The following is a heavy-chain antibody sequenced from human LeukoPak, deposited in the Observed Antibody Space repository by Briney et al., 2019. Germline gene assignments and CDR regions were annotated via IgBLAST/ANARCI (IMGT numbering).Heavy chain of an antibody. CDR2: ISYDGSNK. V-gene: IGHV3-30-3*01. J-gene: IGHJ4*02. Sequence: GGSLRLSCAASGFTFSSYAMHWVRQAPGKGLEWVAVISYDGSNKYYADSVKGRFTISRDNSKNTLYLQMNSLRAEDTAVYYCARDRPYFDYWGQGTLVTVSS. CDR1: GFTFSSYA. CDR3: ARDRPYFDY.